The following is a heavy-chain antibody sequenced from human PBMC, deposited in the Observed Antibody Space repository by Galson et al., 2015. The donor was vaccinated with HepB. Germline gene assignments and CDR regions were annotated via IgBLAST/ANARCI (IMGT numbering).Heavy chain of an antibody. V-gene: IGHV4-34*01. J-gene: IGHJ4*02. CDR2: INHSGST. CDR3: ARVARF. CDR1: GGSFSGYY. Sequence: ETLSLTCAVYGGSFSGYYWSWIRQPPGKGLEWIGEINHSGSTNYNPSLKSRVTISVDTSKNQFSLKLSSVTAADTAVYYCARVARFWGQGTLVTVSS.